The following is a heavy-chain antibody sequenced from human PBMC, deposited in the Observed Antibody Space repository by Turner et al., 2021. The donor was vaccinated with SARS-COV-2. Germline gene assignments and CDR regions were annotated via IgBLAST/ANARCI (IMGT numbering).Heavy chain of an antibody. D-gene: IGHD3-22*01. CDR1: GVSITSTNFF. J-gene: IGHJ4*02. CDR3: AILYHHDTSGVDF. Sequence: QVPLQESGPGLVKPSETLSLSCTVSGVSITSTNFFWGWIRQSPGKGLEWMGTFSYSGSTCYNPSFKGRVTRSADLSKRQFFLRLTSVTAADTAVYYCAILYHHDTSGVDFWGQGTQFTVSS. CDR2: FSYSGST. V-gene: IGHV4-39*01.